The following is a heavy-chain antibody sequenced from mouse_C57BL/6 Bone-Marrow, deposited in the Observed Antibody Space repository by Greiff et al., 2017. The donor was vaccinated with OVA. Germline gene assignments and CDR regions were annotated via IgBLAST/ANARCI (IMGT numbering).Heavy chain of an antibody. D-gene: IGHD1-1*01. Sequence: QVQLQQPGAELVKPGASVKLSCKASGYTFTSYWMHWVKQRPGQGLEWIGMIHPNSGSTNYNEKFKSKATLTVDKSSSTAYMQLSSLTSEDSAVYYCARDDYYGSSYNYYAMDYWGQGTSVTVSS. J-gene: IGHJ4*01. CDR1: GYTFTSYW. CDR3: ARDDYYGSSYNYYAMDY. V-gene: IGHV1-64*01. CDR2: IHPNSGST.